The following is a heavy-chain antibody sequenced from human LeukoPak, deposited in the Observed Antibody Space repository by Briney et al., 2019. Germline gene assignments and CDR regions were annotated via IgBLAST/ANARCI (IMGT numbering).Heavy chain of an antibody. CDR2: ISGSGGST. CDR3: ARGGIFETSIAAAGTSWSANNWFDP. J-gene: IGHJ5*02. Sequence: PGGSLRLSCAASGFTFSSYAMSWVRQAPGKGLEWVSAISGSGGSTSYAQKFQGRVTMTRDMSTSTVYMELSSLRSEDTAVYYCARGGIFETSIAAAGTSWSANNWFDPWGQGTLVTVSS. D-gene: IGHD6-13*01. V-gene: IGHV3-23*01. CDR1: GFTFSSYA.